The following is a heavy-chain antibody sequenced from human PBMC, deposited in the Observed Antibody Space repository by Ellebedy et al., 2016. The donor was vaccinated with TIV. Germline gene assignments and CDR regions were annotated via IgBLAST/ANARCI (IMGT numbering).Heavy chain of an antibody. D-gene: IGHD1-26*01. CDR3: ARQGGWPWPDY. Sequence: GESLKISCKGFGYSFTTYWISWVRQMPGKGLEWMGRIDPADSHTNYSPSFQGLVTISADKSITTAYLEWRSLRASDTTLYYCARQGGWPWPDYWGQGTLVTVSS. CDR1: GYSFTTYW. V-gene: IGHV5-10-1*01. J-gene: IGHJ4*02. CDR2: IDPADSHT.